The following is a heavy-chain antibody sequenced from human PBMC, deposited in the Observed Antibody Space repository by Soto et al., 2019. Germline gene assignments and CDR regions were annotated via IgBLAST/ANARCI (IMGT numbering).Heavy chain of an antibody. V-gene: IGHV3-74*01. J-gene: IGHJ4*02. D-gene: IGHD6-13*01. Sequence: EVQLVDSGGDLVQPGGSLRLSCAASGFTFSSYWMHWVRQAPGKGLVWVSRINSDGSTTSYADSVKGRFTISRDNAKNTLYLQMNSLRAEDTAVYYCARGPPYSSPDYWGQGTLVTVSS. CDR3: ARGPPYSSPDY. CDR2: INSDGSTT. CDR1: GFTFSSYW.